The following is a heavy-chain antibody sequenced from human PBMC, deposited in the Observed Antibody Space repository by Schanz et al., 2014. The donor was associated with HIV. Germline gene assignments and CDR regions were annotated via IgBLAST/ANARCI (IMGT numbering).Heavy chain of an antibody. V-gene: IGHV3-23*04. CDR3: ADVTATSADI. J-gene: IGHJ4*02. CDR1: GFSFSSYA. D-gene: IGHD2-21*02. CDR2: ISASGART. Sequence: VHLVESGGGLVQPGRSLRLSCAASGFSFSSYAMSWVRQAPGKGLEWVTGISASGARTDYANSVKGRFTTSRDNSRNTVYLQMNSLRAEDTALYYCADVTATSADIWGQGTLVTVSS.